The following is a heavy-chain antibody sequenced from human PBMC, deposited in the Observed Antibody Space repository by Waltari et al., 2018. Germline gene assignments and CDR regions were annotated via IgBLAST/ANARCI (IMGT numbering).Heavy chain of an antibody. D-gene: IGHD3-3*01. CDR3: ARSEMDAFDI. J-gene: IGHJ3*02. CDR2: IYHSGST. Sequence: QVQLQESGPGLVKPSETLSLTCTVSGYSISSGYYWGWIRQPPGKGLEWIGSIYHSGSTYYNPSLKSRVTISVDTSKNQFSLKLSSVTAADTAVYYCARSEMDAFDIWGQGTMVTVSS. V-gene: IGHV4-38-2*02. CDR1: GYSISSGYY.